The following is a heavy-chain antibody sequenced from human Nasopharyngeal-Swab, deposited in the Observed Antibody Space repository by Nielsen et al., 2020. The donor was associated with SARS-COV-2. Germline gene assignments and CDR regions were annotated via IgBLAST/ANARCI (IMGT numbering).Heavy chain of an antibody. V-gene: IGHV4-61*02. CDR2: IYTSGST. Sequence: SETLSLTCTVSGGSISSGSHYWSWIRQPAGKGLEWIGRIYTSGSTNYNPSLKSRVTISVDTSKNQFSLKLSSVTAADTAVYYCAREGRITIFGVVITSNGMDVWGQGTTVTVSS. CDR3: AREGRITIFGVVITSNGMDV. CDR1: GGSISSGSHY. D-gene: IGHD3-3*01. J-gene: IGHJ6*02.